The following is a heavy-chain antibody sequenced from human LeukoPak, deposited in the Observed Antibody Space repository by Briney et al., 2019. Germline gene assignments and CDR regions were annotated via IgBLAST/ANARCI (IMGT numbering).Heavy chain of an antibody. CDR2: INPSGGST. D-gene: IGHD3-10*01. J-gene: IGHJ4*02. V-gene: IGHV1-46*01. CDR1: GYTFTSYY. CDR3: ARDSSDYYGSGSSPSYYFDY. Sequence: ASVKVSCKASGYTFTSYYMHWVRQAPGQGLEWMGIINPSGGSTSYAQKFQGRVTMTRDTSISTAYMELSRLRSDDTAVYYCARDSSDYYGSGSSPSYYFDYWGQGTLVTVSP.